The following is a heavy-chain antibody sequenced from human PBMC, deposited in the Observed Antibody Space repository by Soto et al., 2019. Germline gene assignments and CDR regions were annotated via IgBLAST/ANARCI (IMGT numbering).Heavy chain of an antibody. D-gene: IGHD2-15*01. Sequence: GGSLRLSCAASGFTFSSYDMHWVRQATGKGLEWVSAIGTAGDTYYPGSVKGRFTISRENSKNSLYLQMNSLRAEDTAVYYCTKANRYCSGANCFTFDYWGLGTLVTVSS. CDR1: GFTFSSYD. J-gene: IGHJ4*02. CDR2: IGTAGDT. V-gene: IGHV3-13*01. CDR3: TKANRYCSGANCFTFDY.